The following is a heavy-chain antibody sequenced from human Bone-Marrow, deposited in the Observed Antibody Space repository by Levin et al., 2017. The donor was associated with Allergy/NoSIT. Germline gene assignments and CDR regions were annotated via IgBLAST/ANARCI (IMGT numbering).Heavy chain of an antibody. D-gene: IGHD3-10*01. V-gene: IGHV3-7*01. Sequence: PAASVKVSCAASGFTFHVHWMSWVRQAPGQGLEWVANMAQDGSVKYYVDSVKGRFTISRDNAKNSLYLQMNSLRAEDTAVYYCVRDYFGPGDYWGQGALVTVSS. J-gene: IGHJ4*02. CDR1: GFTFHVHW. CDR3: VRDYFGPGDY. CDR2: MAQDGSVK.